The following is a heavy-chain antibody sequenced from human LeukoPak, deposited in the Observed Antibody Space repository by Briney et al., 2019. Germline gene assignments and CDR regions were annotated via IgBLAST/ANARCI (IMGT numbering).Heavy chain of an antibody. CDR1: GFIFSNAW. CDR2: IKSKTNGGTT. V-gene: IGHV3-15*01. Sequence: GGSLRLSCAASGFIFSNAWMSWVRQAPGKGLEWVGHIKSKTNGGTTDYAAPVKGRFTISRDDSKNTLYLQMNSLKTEDTAVYYCTTLYRFDPWGQGNLVPVSS. J-gene: IGHJ5*02. D-gene: IGHD2-2*02. CDR3: TTLYRFDP.